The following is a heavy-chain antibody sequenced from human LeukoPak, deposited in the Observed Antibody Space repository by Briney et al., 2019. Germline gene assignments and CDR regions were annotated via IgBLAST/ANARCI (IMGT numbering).Heavy chain of an antibody. V-gene: IGHV3-30*04. CDR2: ISYDGITE. CDR1: GFAFSSYA. D-gene: IGHD1-1*01. CDR3: ARDSYNWKYYYYMDV. Sequence: PGGSLRLSCAASGFAFSSYAMHWVRQAPGKGLEWVAIISYDGITEDYSDSVKGRFSISRDNFKNTLFLQMNGLRAEDTAVYYCARDSYNWKYYYYMDVWGKGTTVTISS. J-gene: IGHJ6*03.